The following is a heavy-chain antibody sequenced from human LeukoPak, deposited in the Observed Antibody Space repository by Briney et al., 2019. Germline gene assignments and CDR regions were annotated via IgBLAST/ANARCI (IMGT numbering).Heavy chain of an antibody. CDR2: IYYSGST. V-gene: IGHV4-31*03. Sequence: SETLSLTCTVSGGSISSGGYYWSWIRQHPGKGLEWIGYIYYSGSTYYNPSLKSRVTISVDTSKNQFSLKLSSVTAADTAVYYCAKDVYGSGSHGVYYFDHWGQGTLVTVSS. D-gene: IGHD3-10*01. CDR1: GGSISSGGYY. CDR3: AKDVYGSGSHGVYYFDH. J-gene: IGHJ4*02.